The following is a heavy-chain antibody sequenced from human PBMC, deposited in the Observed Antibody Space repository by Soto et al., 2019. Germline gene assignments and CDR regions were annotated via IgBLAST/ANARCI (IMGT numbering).Heavy chain of an antibody. CDR3: ASPIVVVPAAHYGMDV. CDR1: GYSFTSYW. D-gene: IGHD2-2*01. J-gene: IGHJ6*02. CDR2: IDPSDSYT. V-gene: IGHV5-10-1*01. Sequence: GESLKISCKGSGYSFTSYWISWVRQMPGKGLEWMGRIDPSDSYTNYSPSFQGHVTISADKSISTDYLQWSSLKASDTAMYYCASPIVVVPAAHYGMDVWGQGTTVTVSS.